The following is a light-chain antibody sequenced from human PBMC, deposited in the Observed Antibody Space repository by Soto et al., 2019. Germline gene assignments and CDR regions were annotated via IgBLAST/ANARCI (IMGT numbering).Light chain of an antibody. J-gene: IGKJ1*01. CDR1: QSVSSNF. CDR2: GAS. Sequence: EIVLTQSPGTLSLSPGDRATLSCRASQSVSSNFLAWYQQKPGQAPRLLIYGASIRATGIPDRFSGSGSGTDCTLTIRRLETEDFAMYLCHQYGSSPRTFGQGTKVEIK. CDR3: HQYGSSPRT. V-gene: IGKV3-20*01.